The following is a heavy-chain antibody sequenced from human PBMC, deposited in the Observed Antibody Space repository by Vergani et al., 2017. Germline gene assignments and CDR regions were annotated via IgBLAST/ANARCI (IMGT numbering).Heavy chain of an antibody. CDR3: ARDTVTGSRYVDY. D-gene: IGHD6-19*01. V-gene: IGHV3-30*02. Sequence: QVQLVESGGGVVQPGGSLRLSCIASGFTFRIYGMHWVRQAPGKGLEWVAFIRYDGTKRFYGNSVKGRFTISRDNSKNTLFLQMNSLRPEDTAVYYCARDTVTGSRYVDYWGQGTLVTVSS. CDR2: IRYDGTKR. CDR1: GFTFRIYG. J-gene: IGHJ4*02.